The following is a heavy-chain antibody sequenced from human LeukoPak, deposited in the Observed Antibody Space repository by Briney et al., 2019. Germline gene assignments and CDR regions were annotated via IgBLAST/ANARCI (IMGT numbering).Heavy chain of an antibody. D-gene: IGHD3-22*01. V-gene: IGHV1-8*01. CDR2: MNPNSGNI. CDR3: ARVRSAYYDSSGLDY. J-gene: IGHJ4*02. Sequence: ASVTVSCKASGYTFTSYDINWVRQATGQGLEWMGWMNPNSGNIGYAQKFQGRVTMTRNTSISTAYMELSSLRSEDTAVYYCARVRSAYYDSSGLDYWGQGTLVTVSS. CDR1: GYTFTSYD.